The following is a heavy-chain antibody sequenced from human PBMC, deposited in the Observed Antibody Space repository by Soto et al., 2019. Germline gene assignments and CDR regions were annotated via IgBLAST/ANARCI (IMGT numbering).Heavy chain of an antibody. D-gene: IGHD5-12*01. J-gene: IGHJ4*02. Sequence: GGSLRLSCAASGFTFSSYWMSWVRQAPGKGLEWVANIKQDGSEKSYVDSVKGRFTISRDNAKNSVYLQMDSLRAEDTAVYYCARSAWPRDDWGQGSRVTVSS. V-gene: IGHV3-7*01. CDR1: GFTFSSYW. CDR2: IKQDGSEK. CDR3: ARSAWPRDD.